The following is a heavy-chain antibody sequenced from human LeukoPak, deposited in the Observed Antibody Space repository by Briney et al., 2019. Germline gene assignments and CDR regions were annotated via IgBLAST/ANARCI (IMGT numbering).Heavy chain of an antibody. V-gene: IGHV4-39*01. Sequence: PSETLSLTCTVSGGSISSSSYSWGWIRQSPGKGLEWIGNIYNSGNTYYNPSLKSRVTISVDTSKNQFSLKLSSITAADTAVYYCARRGGSGRSFDFWGQGTLVTVSS. CDR3: ARRGGSGRSFDF. J-gene: IGHJ4*02. CDR1: GGSISSSSYS. D-gene: IGHD3-10*01. CDR2: IYNSGNT.